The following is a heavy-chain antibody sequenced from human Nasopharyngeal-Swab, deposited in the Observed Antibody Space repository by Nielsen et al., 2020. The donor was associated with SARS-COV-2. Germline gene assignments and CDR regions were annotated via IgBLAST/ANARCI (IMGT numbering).Heavy chain of an antibody. V-gene: IGHV4-30-2*01. Sequence: SETLSLTCAVSGGSISSGGYSWSWIRQPPGKGLEWIWYIYHSGSTYYNPSLKSRVTISVDRSKNQFSMKLSSVTAADTAVYYCARVVVVPAAMSYYYYYMDVWGKGTTVTVSS. J-gene: IGHJ6*03. CDR3: ARVVVVPAAMSYYYYYMDV. D-gene: IGHD2-2*01. CDR2: IYHSGST. CDR1: GGSISSGGYS.